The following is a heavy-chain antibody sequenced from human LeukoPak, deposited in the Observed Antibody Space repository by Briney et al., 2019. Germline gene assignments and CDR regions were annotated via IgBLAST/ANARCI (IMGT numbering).Heavy chain of an antibody. D-gene: IGHD6-13*01. J-gene: IGHJ5*02. CDR3: ARSMATGSSWYVAWFDP. CDR1: GFTFSDYY. CDR2: ISSSSYT. Sequence: PGGSLRLSCAASGFTFSDYYMSWIRQAPGKGLEWVSYISSSSYTNYADSVKGRFTISRDNAKNSLYLQMNNLRAEDTAVYYCARSMATGSSWYVAWFDPWGQGTLVTVSS. V-gene: IGHV3-11*06.